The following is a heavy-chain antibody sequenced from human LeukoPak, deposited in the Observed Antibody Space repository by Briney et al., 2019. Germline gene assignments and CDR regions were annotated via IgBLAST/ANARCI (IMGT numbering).Heavy chain of an antibody. V-gene: IGHV4-59*12. CDR3: AREEGATTYFDY. J-gene: IGHJ4*02. Sequence: SETLSLTCTVSGGSISSYYWSWIRQPPGKGLEWIGYIYYSGGTYYNPSLKSRVTISVDTSKNQFSLKLSSVTAADTAVYYCAREEGATTYFDYWGQGTLVTVSS. CDR2: IYYSGGT. D-gene: IGHD1-26*01. CDR1: GGSISSYY.